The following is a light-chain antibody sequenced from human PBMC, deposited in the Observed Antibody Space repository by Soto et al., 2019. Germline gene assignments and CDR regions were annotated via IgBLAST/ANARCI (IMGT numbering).Light chain of an antibody. Sequence: EIVLTQSPATLSLSPGERATLSCRASQSVSTYLAWYQQKPGQAPRLLIHDASSRATGIPARFSGSGSGTDFPLTISSLEPEDFAVYYCQQRSNWPQNTFGGGTKVEIK. J-gene: IGKJ4*01. CDR2: DAS. V-gene: IGKV3-11*01. CDR1: QSVSTY. CDR3: QQRSNWPQNT.